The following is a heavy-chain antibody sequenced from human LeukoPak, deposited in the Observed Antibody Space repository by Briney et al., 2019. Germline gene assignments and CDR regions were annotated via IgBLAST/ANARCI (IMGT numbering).Heavy chain of an antibody. CDR2: INPSGGST. CDR3: ARSGHYDFWSGYPSDYYYYYMDV. CDR1: GYTFTSYY. J-gene: IGHJ6*03. Sequence: ASVKVSCKASGYTFTSYYMHWVRQAPGQGLEWMGIINPSGGSTSYAQKFQGRVTMTRDMSTSTVYMELSSLRSEDTAVYYCARSGHYDFWSGYPSDYYYYYMDVWGKGTTVTVSS. D-gene: IGHD3-3*01. V-gene: IGHV1-46*01.